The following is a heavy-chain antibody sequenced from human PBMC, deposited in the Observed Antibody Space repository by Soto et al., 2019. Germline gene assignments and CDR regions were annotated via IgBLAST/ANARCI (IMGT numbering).Heavy chain of an antibody. J-gene: IGHJ4*02. CDR3: ARDSTYYYGSSGYFDY. D-gene: IGHD3-22*01. Sequence: PSETLSLTCTVSGGSISSYNWSWIRQPPGKGLEWIGYIYYSGSTNYNPSLKSRVTISVDTSKNQFSLKLSSVTAADTAVYYCARDSTYYYGSSGYFDYWGQGTLVTVSS. CDR1: GGSISSYN. CDR2: IYYSGST. V-gene: IGHV4-59*01.